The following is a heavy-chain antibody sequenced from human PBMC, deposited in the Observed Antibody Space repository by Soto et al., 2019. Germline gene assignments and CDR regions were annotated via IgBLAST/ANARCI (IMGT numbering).Heavy chain of an antibody. V-gene: IGHV4-4*02. J-gene: IGHJ4*02. CDR1: GGSISNSNW. CDR3: AHRPIVGAAI. D-gene: IGHD1-26*01. Sequence: QVQLQESGPGLVKPSGTLSLTCAVFGGSISNSNWWTWVRQPPVKGLDWIGEIFHSGSTNYNSSPMGRVTISVDKANNQFSLKLSSVTAADTAVYYCAHRPIVGAAIWGQGTLVTVSS. CDR2: IFHSGST.